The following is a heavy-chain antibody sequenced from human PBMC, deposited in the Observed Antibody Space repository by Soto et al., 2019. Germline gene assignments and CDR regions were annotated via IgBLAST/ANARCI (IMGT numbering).Heavy chain of an antibody. CDR1: GYTFTGYY. J-gene: IGHJ4*02. CDR3: ATSLAAAGSPLDY. D-gene: IGHD6-13*01. CDR2: INPNSGGT. V-gene: IGHV1-2*04. Sequence: GASVKVSCKASGYTFTGYYMHWVRQAPGQRLEWMGWINPNSGGTNYAQKFQGWVTMTRDTSISTAYMELSRLRSDDTAVYYCATSLAAAGSPLDYWGQGTLVTVSS.